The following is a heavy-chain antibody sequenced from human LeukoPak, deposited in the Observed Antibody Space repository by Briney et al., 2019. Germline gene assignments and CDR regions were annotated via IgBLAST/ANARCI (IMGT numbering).Heavy chain of an antibody. CDR3: ARDEAYYYGSGSYIGGNYYYYGMDV. D-gene: IGHD3-10*01. CDR1: GFTLSRYS. V-gene: IGHV3-21*01. J-gene: IGHJ6*02. Sequence: GGSLRLSRAASGFTLSRYSMKGVRHAPGKGLEWGTYISSSSSYIYYADSVKGRFTISRDNARNSLYLQMNSLRAEDTAVYYCARDEAYYYGSGSYIGGNYYYYGMDVWGQGTTVTVSS. CDR2: ISSSSSYI.